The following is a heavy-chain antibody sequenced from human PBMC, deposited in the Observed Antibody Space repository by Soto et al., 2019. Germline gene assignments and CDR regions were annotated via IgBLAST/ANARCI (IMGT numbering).Heavy chain of an antibody. CDR3: AREEDYSNDPYYYYGMDV. CDR1: GGTFSSYA. CDR2: IIPIFGTA. J-gene: IGHJ6*02. D-gene: IGHD4-4*01. Sequence: GASVKVSCKASGGTFSSYAISWVRQAPGQGLEWMGGIIPIFGTANYAQKFQGRVTITADESTSTAYMELSSLRSEDTAVYYCAREEDYSNDPYYYYGMDVWGQGTTVTVSS. V-gene: IGHV1-69*13.